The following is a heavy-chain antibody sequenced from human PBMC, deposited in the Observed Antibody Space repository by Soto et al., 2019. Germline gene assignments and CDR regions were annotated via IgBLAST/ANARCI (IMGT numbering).Heavy chain of an antibody. J-gene: IGHJ4*02. CDR2: IYHSGDK. D-gene: IGHD6-6*01. V-gene: IGHV4-30-4*01. Sequence: SETLSLTCTVSSCSVISGDYYWSWIRQPPGKDQEWIGKIYHSGDKNYNTSHKNQVNISVDTSKNQLTLKLTSVTAADTAVYYFARVDSSTWNWVLDHWGRGTRVTVSS. CDR3: ARVDSSTWNWVLDH. CDR1: SCSVISGDYY.